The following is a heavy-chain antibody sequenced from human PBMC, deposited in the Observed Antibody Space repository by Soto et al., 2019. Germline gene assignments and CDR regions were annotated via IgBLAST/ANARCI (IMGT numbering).Heavy chain of an antibody. D-gene: IGHD3-10*01. CDR1: GYSISSGYY. CDR2: IYHSGST. Sequence: ASETLSLTCAVSGYSISSGYYWGWIRQPPGKGLEWIGSIYHSGSTYYNPSLKSRVTISVDTSKNQFSLKLSSVTAADTAVYYCARAPFEVRERPLNWFDPWGQGTLVTVSS. V-gene: IGHV4-38-2*01. J-gene: IGHJ5*02. CDR3: ARAPFEVRERPLNWFDP.